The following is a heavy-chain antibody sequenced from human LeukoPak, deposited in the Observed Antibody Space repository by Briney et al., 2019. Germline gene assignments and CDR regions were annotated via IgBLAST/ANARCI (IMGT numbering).Heavy chain of an antibody. CDR3: ARPTNYYGSGSSLDY. J-gene: IGHJ4*02. V-gene: IGHV5-51*01. CDR1: GYSFTSYW. D-gene: IGHD3-10*01. Sequence: GESLKISCKGSGYSFTSYWIGWVRQMPGKGLEWMGIIYPGDSDTRYSPSFQGQVTISADKSISTAYLQWSSLKASDTAMYYCARPTNYYGSGSSLDYWGQGTLVTVSS. CDR2: IYPGDSDT.